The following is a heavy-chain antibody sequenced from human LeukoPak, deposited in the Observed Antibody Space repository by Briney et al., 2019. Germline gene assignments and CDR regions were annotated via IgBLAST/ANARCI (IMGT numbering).Heavy chain of an antibody. J-gene: IGHJ5*02. CDR3: ARYMLAVPSNWCDL. CDR1: GYTFSTYY. V-gene: IGHV1-46*01. CDR2: INPSGGGT. Sequence: ASVKVSYKASGYTFSTYYIHGLRQAPGQGLEWMGVINPSGGGTSYAQKFQGRVTMTRDTSTSTVCMDLRSLRSEDTAVYFCARYMLAVPSNWCDLWGQGTLVTVSS. D-gene: IGHD2-8*01.